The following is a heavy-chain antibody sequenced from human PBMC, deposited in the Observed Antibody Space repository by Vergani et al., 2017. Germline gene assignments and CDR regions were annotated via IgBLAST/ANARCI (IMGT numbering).Heavy chain of an antibody. J-gene: IGHJ6*03. CDR1: GFTLSTST. D-gene: IGHD3-10*01. V-gene: IGHV3-30*02. CDR2: IGNDGTKK. CDR3: AKGGSVSSGDLSYYYYMDV. Sequence: VQLVESGGVVVQPGGSLRLSCVASGFTLSTSTMHWVRQPPGKGLEWVAVIGNDGTKKFYADSVKGRFTISRDNSKDTLYLQTNGLKSEDTAMYYCAKGGSVSSGDLSYYYYMDVWGKGTTVTVSS.